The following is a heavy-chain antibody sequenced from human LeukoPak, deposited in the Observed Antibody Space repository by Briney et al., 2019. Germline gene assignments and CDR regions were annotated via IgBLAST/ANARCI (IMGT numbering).Heavy chain of an antibody. CDR2: IYYSGST. CDR1: GGSISSYY. CDR3: ARVAPIAAAGGYYFDY. D-gene: IGHD6-13*01. J-gene: IGHJ4*02. Sequence: SETLSLTCTVSGGSISSYYWSWIRQPPGKGLEWIGYIYYSGSTNYNPSLKSRVTISVDTSKNQFSLQLNSVTPEDTAVYYCARVAPIAAAGGYYFDYWGQGTLVTVSS. V-gene: IGHV4-59*12.